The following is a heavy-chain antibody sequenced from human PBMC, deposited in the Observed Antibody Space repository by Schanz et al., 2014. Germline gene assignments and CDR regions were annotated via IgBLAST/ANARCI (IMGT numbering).Heavy chain of an antibody. CDR3: AKDISDTSGKDDY. J-gene: IGHJ4*02. D-gene: IGHD3-22*01. Sequence: VHLLESGGGLVQPGGSLRLSCSASGFTFSIYAMHWVRQAPGKGLEYVSAISHDGYSTYYADSVKGRFTISRDNSKNTLFLQMNSLRVEDSAIYYCAKDISDTSGKDDYWGQGTLVTGSS. CDR2: ISHDGYST. V-gene: IGHV3-64*04. CDR1: GFTFSIYA.